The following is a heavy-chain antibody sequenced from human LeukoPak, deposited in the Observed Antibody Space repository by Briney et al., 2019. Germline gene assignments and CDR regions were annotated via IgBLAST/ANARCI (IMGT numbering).Heavy chain of an antibody. D-gene: IGHD6-13*01. CDR3: ASLPAAGNPYYFDY. J-gene: IGHJ4*02. CDR1: GFTFSSYG. CDR2: ISYDGSNK. V-gene: IGHV3-30*03. Sequence: GGSLRLSCAASGFTFSSYGMHWVRQAPGKGLEWVAVISYDGSNKYYADSVKGRFTISRDNSKNTLYLQMNSLRAEDTAVYYCASLPAAGNPYYFDYWGQGTLVTVSS.